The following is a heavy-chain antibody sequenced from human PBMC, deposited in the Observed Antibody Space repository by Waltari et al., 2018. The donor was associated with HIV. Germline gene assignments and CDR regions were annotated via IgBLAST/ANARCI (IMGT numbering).Heavy chain of an antibody. CDR3: ARQRQSRRDPIDY. CDR2: MFYTGGP. J-gene: IGHJ4*02. V-gene: IGHV4-39*01. Sequence: QLQLQESGPGLVRPSETLSLTCTVSGGSISCGLYYWGWIRMPPGKGLEWIGSMFYTGGPDDNPSTRGRSTTSAATSKTRFTLQVGLVPAAATVVYYCARQRQSRRDPIDYWGQGTLVTVSS. CDR1: GGSISCGLYY.